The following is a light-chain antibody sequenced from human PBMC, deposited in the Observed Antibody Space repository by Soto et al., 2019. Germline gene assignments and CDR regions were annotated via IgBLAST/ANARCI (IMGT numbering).Light chain of an antibody. V-gene: IGKV1D-16*01. J-gene: IGKJ4*01. CDR2: AAS. Sequence: DIQMTQSPSSLSASVGDTVTITCRASQGISSWLAWYQQKPEKAPKSLIYAASSLQSGVPSRFGGSGSGTDFTLTISSLQPEDFATCYCRQYNSYPRTFVGGTKVEVK. CDR3: RQYNSYPRT. CDR1: QGISSW.